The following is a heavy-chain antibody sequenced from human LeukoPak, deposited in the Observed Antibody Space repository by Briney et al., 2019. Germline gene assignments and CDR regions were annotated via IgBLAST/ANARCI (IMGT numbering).Heavy chain of an antibody. V-gene: IGHV3-7*03. J-gene: IGHJ4*02. Sequence: GGSLRLYCAASGFTFSNFWMTWVRQAPGKGLEWVANIKKDGSEKYYVDSVKGRFSISRGNARNSLHLQMNSLRAEDTAVYYCATGNSGTWHFYYFDYWGQGTLVTVSS. D-gene: IGHD6-6*01. CDR1: GFTFSNFW. CDR2: IKKDGSEK. CDR3: ATGNSGTWHFYYFDY.